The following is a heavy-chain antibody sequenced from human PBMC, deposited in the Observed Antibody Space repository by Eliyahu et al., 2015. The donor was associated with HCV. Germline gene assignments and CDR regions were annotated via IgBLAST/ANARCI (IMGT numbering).Heavy chain of an antibody. J-gene: IGHJ4*02. V-gene: IGHV3-15*01. CDR1: GVTXSNAX. CDR2: IKSKTDGGTT. Sequence: EVQVVESGGGXVKPGGSXXLSXAASGVTXSNAXMTWVRQAPGKGLEWVGRIKSKTDGGTTDYAAPVKGRFTISRDDSKNTLYLQMNSLKTEDTAVYYCNTAPGITGTIGVWGQGTLVTVSS. CDR3: NTAPGITGTIGV. D-gene: IGHD1-20*01.